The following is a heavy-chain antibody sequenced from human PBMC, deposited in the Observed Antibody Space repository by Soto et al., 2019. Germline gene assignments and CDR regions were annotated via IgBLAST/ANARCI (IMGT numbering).Heavy chain of an antibody. J-gene: IGHJ3*02. D-gene: IGHD2-2*01. CDR3: AKIIFDCSSTSCYLGAFDI. CDR2: ISGSGGST. Sequence: GGSLRLSCAASGFTFSSYAMSWVRQAPGKGLEWVSAISGSGGSTYYADSVKGRFTISRDNSKNTLYLQMNSLRAEDTAVYYCAKIIFDCSSTSCYLGAFDIWGQGTMVTVSS. V-gene: IGHV3-23*01. CDR1: GFTFSSYA.